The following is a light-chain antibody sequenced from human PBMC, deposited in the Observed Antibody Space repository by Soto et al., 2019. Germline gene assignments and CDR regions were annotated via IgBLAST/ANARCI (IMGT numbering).Light chain of an antibody. V-gene: IGKV3-20*01. Sequence: EIVLTQSPGTLSLSPGGRATLSCRASQSVSRRLAWYQHRPGQSPRLLISGASMRASGVPVRFSGSGSGTDFTLTISRLEPEELAVYDCQHYGETPITFGLGTRLEIK. CDR1: QSVSRR. CDR2: GAS. CDR3: QHYGETPIT. J-gene: IGKJ5*01.